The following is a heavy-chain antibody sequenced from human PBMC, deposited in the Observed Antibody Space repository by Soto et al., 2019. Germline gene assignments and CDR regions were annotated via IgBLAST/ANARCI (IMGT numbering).Heavy chain of an antibody. CDR1: GGTFSSYA. V-gene: IGHV1-69*01. Sequence: QVQLVQSGAEVKKPGSSVKVSCKASGGTFSSYAISWVRQAPGQGLEWMGGIIPIFGTANYAQKFQGRVTITADESTSTAYMELSSLRSADTAVYYCARDTYYYDSSGYPGDLGYWGQGTLVTVSS. CDR2: IIPIFGTA. J-gene: IGHJ4*02. CDR3: ARDTYYYDSSGYPGDLGY. D-gene: IGHD3-22*01.